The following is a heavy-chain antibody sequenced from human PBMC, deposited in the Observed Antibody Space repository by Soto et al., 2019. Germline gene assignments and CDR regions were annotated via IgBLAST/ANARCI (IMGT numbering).Heavy chain of an antibody. CDR3: GSGATRLDLVWLDL. J-gene: IGHJ5*02. CDR1: GYSLTSYG. D-gene: IGHD3-9*01. Sequence: ASVRVSCKASGYSLTSYGISWVPQAPGQGLEWMGGISAYNGNTNYAQKLQGRVTMTTDTSTSTAYRELRSLRSDDTAVYYCGSGATRLDLVWLDLWCQGPLLTFSS. V-gene: IGHV1-18*01. CDR2: ISAYNGNT.